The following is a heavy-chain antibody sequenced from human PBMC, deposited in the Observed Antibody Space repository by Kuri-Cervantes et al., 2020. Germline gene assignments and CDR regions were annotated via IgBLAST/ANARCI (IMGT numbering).Heavy chain of an antibody. CDR1: GYSISSGYY. CDR3: ARAPPRGNWFDP. J-gene: IGHJ5*02. CDR2: IYHSGST. D-gene: IGHD3-10*01. Sequence: SETLSLTCTVSGYSISSGYYWGWIRQPPGKGLEWIGSIYHSGSTYYNPSLKSRVTISVDTSKNQFSLKLSSVTAADTAVYYCARAPPRGNWFDPWGQGTLVTVSS. V-gene: IGHV4-38-2*02.